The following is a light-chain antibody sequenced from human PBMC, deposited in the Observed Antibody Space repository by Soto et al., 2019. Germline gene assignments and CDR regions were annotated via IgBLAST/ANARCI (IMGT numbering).Light chain of an antibody. J-gene: IGKJ1*01. V-gene: IGKV1-5*03. CDR3: QQYNSYPWT. Sequence: DSQMTQSPSTLSASVGDRVTITCRASQSISSWLDWYLQKPGKAPKLLIYKASSLESGDPSRFSGSGSGTEFTLTISSLQPDDFATYYCQQYNSYPWTFGQGTKVEIK. CDR1: QSISSW. CDR2: KAS.